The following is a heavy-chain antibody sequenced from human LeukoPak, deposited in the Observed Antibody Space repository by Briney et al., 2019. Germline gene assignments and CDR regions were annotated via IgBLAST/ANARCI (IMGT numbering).Heavy chain of an antibody. CDR2: ISSSSYI. CDR3: AKDLERVNDSSGYYYVGSDY. J-gene: IGHJ4*02. V-gene: IGHV3-21*04. Sequence: GGSLRLSCAASGFTFSSYSMTWVRQAPGKGLEWVSSISSSSYIYYADSVKGRFTISRDNSKNTLYLQMNSLRAEDTAVYYCAKDLERVNDSSGYYYVGSDYWGQGTLVTVSS. CDR1: GFTFSSYS. D-gene: IGHD3-22*01.